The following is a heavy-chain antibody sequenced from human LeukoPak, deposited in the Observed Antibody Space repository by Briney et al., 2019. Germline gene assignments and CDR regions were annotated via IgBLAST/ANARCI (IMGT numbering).Heavy chain of an antibody. Sequence: ASVKVSCKASGYTFTGYYMHWVRQAPGQGLEWMGWINPNSGGTNYAQKFQGRVTMTRDTSISTAYMELSSLRSEDTAVYYCARVGGSRTNYYYYYMDVWGKGTTVTVSS. CDR1: GYTFTGYY. V-gene: IGHV1-2*02. J-gene: IGHJ6*03. D-gene: IGHD1-26*01. CDR3: ARVGGSRTNYYYYYMDV. CDR2: INPNSGGT.